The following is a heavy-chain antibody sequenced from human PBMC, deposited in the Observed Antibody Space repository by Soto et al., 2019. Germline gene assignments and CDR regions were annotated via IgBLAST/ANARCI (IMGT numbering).Heavy chain of an antibody. J-gene: IGHJ3*02. D-gene: IGHD3-10*01. CDR3: ARRYGGAFDI. Sequence: PSETLSLTCTVSGVSISSYYWSWIRQPPGKGLEWIGYIYYSGSTNYNPSPKSRVTISVDTSKNQFSLKLSSVTAADTAVYYCARRYGGAFDIWGQGTMVTVSS. V-gene: IGHV4-59*08. CDR2: IYYSGST. CDR1: GVSISSYY.